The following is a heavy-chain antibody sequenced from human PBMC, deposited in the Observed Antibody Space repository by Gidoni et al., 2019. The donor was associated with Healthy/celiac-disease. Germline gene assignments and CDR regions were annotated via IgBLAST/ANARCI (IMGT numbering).Heavy chain of an antibody. CDR3: ARDPLEQLYFDY. Sequence: QVQLVESGGGVVQPGRSLRLSCAASGSTFSSYAMHWVRQAPGKGLEWVAVISDDGSNKYYADSVKGRFTISRDNSKNTLYLQMNSLRAEDTAVYYCARDPLEQLYFDYWGQGTLVTVSS. V-gene: IGHV3-30-3*01. D-gene: IGHD6-13*01. J-gene: IGHJ4*02. CDR2: ISDDGSNK. CDR1: GSTFSSYA.